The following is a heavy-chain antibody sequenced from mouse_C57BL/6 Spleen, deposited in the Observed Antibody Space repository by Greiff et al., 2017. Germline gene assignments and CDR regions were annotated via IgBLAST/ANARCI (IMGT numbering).Heavy chain of an antibody. Sequence: QVQLQQPGTELVKPGASVKLSCKASGYTFTSYWMHWVKQRHGQGLEWIGNINPSNGGPNYNEKFTSKATLAVDKSSSTAYMQLSSLTSEDSAFYYCARDGNYCSFDYWGQGTTLTVSS. CDR1: GYTFTSYW. J-gene: IGHJ2*01. CDR3: ARDGNYCSFDY. CDR2: INPSNGGP. V-gene: IGHV1-53*01. D-gene: IGHD1-1*01.